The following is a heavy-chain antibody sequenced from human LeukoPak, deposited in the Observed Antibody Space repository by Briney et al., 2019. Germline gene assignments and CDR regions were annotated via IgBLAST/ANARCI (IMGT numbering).Heavy chain of an antibody. CDR2: IRYDGSNK. D-gene: IGHD4-17*01. CDR3: ARVTLYGDYEVNYYFDL. Sequence: GGSLRLSCAASGFTFSSYGMHWVRQAPGKGLEWVAFIRYDGSNKYYADSVKGRFTISRDISKNTMYLQMNSLRVEDTAVYYCARVTLYGDYEVNYYFDLWGRGTLVTVSS. CDR1: GFTFSSYG. V-gene: IGHV3-30*02. J-gene: IGHJ2*01.